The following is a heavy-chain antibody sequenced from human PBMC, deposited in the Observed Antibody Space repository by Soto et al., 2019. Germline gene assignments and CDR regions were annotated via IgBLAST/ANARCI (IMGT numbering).Heavy chain of an antibody. CDR1: GFAISRGYY. CDR3: AREKVGTTFFDN. J-gene: IGHJ4*02. V-gene: IGHV4-38-2*02. Sequence: SETLSLTCSVSGFAISRGYYWSWVRQPPGKGLEWIGSIYPSVSSYHNPSLATRLGLSIDASKNQFTLNLTSVTAADTALYFCAREKVGTTFFDNWGQGIQVTVSS. CDR2: IYPSVSS. D-gene: IGHD1-1*01.